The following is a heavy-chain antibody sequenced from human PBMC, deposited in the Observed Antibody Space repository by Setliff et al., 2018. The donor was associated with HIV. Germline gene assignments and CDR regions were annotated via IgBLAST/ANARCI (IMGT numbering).Heavy chain of an antibody. V-gene: IGHV3-23*01. J-gene: IGHJ4*02. CDR3: AKTQTVITVYGPFDS. D-gene: IGHD4-4*01. Sequence: PGGSLRLSCAASGFSFRSYAVSWVRQAPGKGLEWVSVISGSGDITYYRESVKGRFPISRDNSNNTVYLQMNSLRAEDTAMYYCAKTQTVITVYGPFDSWGQGTPVTVSS. CDR1: GFSFRSYA. CDR2: ISGSGDIT.